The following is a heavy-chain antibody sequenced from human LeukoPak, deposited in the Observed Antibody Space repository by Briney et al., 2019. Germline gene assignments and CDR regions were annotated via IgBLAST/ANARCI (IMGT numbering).Heavy chain of an antibody. CDR1: GFTFSNY. D-gene: IGHD4-23*01. J-gene: IGHJ4*02. CDR3: AKDRGIDSGGNSGSFDY. CDR2: ISVSSVT. Sequence: KSGGSLRLSCAASGFTFSNYMTWIRQAPGEGPEWVAYISVSSVTYYAGSVKGRFTISGDNAKNSLYLQMNSLRAEDTAVYYCAKDRGIDSGGNSGSFDYWGQGTLVTVSS. V-gene: IGHV3-69-1*01.